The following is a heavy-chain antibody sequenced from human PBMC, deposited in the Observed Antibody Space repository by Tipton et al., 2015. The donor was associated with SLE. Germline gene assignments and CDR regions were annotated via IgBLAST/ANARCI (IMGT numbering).Heavy chain of an antibody. CDR3: ARSRETYDLGGVVDF. J-gene: IGHJ4*02. Sequence: LRLSCTISGGSISSYYWSWIRQPPGKGLEWIGYISDSGSTYYNPSLKSRVIISGDTSKNQFSLKLNSVTAADTAVYYCARSRETYDLGGVVDFWGQGTLVTVSS. D-gene: IGHD3-16*01. CDR1: GGSISSYY. CDR2: ISDSGST. V-gene: IGHV4-59*01.